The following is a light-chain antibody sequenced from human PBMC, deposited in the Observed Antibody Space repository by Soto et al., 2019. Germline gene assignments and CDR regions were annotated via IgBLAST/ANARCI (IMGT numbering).Light chain of an antibody. CDR3: QQYDNWPLT. J-gene: IGKJ4*01. V-gene: IGKV3-15*01. CDR1: QNVASD. Sequence: ETLMTQAPATLSVSPGERATLSCRASQNVASDLAWYQQKPGQAPSLLLYGASTRATGIPARFSGSGSGTEFTLTISSLQSEDFAVYYCQQYDNWPLTFGGGTKVEIK. CDR2: GAS.